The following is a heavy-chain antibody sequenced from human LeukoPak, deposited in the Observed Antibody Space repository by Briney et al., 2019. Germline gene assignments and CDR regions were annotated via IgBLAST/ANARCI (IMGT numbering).Heavy chain of an antibody. V-gene: IGHV3-15*01. CDR3: TTNDAFDI. J-gene: IGHJ3*02. Sequence: PGGSLRLSCAASGFTFSNAWMNWVRQAPGKGLEWVGRIKNKIASGTTDYAAPVKGRFTISRDDSKNTLFLQMNSLKTEGTAMYYCTTNDAFDIWGQGTMVTVSS. CDR2: IKNKIASGTT. CDR1: GFTFSNAW.